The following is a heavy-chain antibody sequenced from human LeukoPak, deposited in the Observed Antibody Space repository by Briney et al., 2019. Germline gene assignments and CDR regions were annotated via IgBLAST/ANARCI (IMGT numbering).Heavy chain of an antibody. J-gene: IGHJ5*02. CDR3: ARSSLTYYYDSSGYCSNWFDP. D-gene: IGHD3-22*01. Sequence: ASVKVSCKASGYTFTGYAMHWVRQAPGQRLEWMGWINAGNGNTKYSQKFQGRVTITRDTSASTAYMELSSLRSEDTAVYYCARSSLTYYYDSSGYCSNWFDPWGQGTLVTVSS. CDR2: INAGNGNT. V-gene: IGHV1-3*01. CDR1: GYTFTGYA.